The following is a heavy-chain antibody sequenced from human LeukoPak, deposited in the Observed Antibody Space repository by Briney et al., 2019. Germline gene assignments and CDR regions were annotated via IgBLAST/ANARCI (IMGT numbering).Heavy chain of an antibody. V-gene: IGHV3-48*01. CDR2: ISSSSSTI. D-gene: IGHD2-21*02. Sequence: SGGSLRLSCAASGFTFSSYSMNWVRQAPGKGLEWVSYISSSSSTIYYADSVKGRFTISRDNAKNSLYLQMNSLRAEDTAVYCCARMEDFCGGDCYADFQHWGQGTLVTVSS. CDR3: ARMEDFCGGDCYADFQH. CDR1: GFTFSSYS. J-gene: IGHJ1*01.